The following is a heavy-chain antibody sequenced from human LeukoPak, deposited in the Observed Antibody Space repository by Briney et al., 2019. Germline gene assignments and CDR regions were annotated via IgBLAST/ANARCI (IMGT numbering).Heavy chain of an antibody. D-gene: IGHD3-3*01. CDR2: IYTSGST. Sequence: SETLSLTCTVSGGSISSCYWSWIRQPAGKGLEWIGRIYTSGSTNYNPSLKSRVTMSVDTSKNQFSLKLSSVTAADTAVYYCASTIFGVVNGWFAPWGQGTLVTVSS. V-gene: IGHV4-4*07. CDR1: GGSISSCY. CDR3: ASTIFGVVNGWFAP. J-gene: IGHJ5*02.